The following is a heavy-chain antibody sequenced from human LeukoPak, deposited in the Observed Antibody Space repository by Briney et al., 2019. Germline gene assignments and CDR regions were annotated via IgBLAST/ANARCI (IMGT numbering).Heavy chain of an antibody. CDR1: GFTFSSYA. J-gene: IGHJ5*02. Sequence: TGGSLRLSCAASGFTFSSYAMSWVRQAPGKGLEWGSAISGSGGSTYYPDSVKGRFTISRDNSKNTLYLQMSSLWGEDTAVYYCANSPLGYNPTWGEGTLVTVSS. CDR3: ANSPLGYNPT. D-gene: IGHD5-24*01. CDR2: ISGSGGST. V-gene: IGHV3-23*01.